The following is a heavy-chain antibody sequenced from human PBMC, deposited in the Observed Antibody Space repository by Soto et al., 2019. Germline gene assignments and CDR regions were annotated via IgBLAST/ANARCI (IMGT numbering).Heavy chain of an antibody. CDR2: IYPGDSDT. D-gene: IGHD2-2*01. CDR3: ARHEYQLLSSYYYYYGMDV. CDR1: GYSFTSYW. V-gene: IGHV5-51*01. J-gene: IGHJ6*02. Sequence: GESLKISCKGSGYSFTSYWIGWVRQMPGKGLEWMGIIYPGDSDTRYSPSFQGQVTISADKSISTAYLQWSSLKASDTAMYYCARHEYQLLSSYYYYYGMDVWGQGTTVTSP.